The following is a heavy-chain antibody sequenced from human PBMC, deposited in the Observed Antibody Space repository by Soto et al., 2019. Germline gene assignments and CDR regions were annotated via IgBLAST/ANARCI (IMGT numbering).Heavy chain of an antibody. V-gene: IGHV4-31*09. D-gene: IGHD3-16*01. Sequence: SETLSLTCTVSGDSISSGGYYWSWIRQHPGKGLEWIGYIYYSGSTYYNPSLKSRVTISVDTSKNQFSLKLSSVTAADRAVYYLGSPLTAYGPTWRSPWARGTVLTVSS. J-gene: IGHJ5*02. CDR2: IYYSGST. CDR3: GSPLTAYGPTWRSP. CDR1: GDSISSGGYY.